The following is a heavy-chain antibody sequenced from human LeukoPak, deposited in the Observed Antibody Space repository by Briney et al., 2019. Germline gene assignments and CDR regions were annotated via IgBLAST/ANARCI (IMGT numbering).Heavy chain of an antibody. Sequence: SETLSLTCTVSGRSISSSDFYWGWIRQPPGKGLEWIGSMYYSGSTYYNPSLKSRVTISVDTSKNQFSLELTSVTAADTAVYYCARHSGSYLKSALHIWGQGTMVTVSS. J-gene: IGHJ3*02. V-gene: IGHV4-39*01. D-gene: IGHD1-26*01. CDR3: ARHSGSYLKSALHI. CDR2: MYYSGST. CDR1: GRSISSSDFY.